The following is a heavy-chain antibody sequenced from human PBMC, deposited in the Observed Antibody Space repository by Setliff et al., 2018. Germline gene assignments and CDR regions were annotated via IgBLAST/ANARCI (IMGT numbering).Heavy chain of an antibody. CDR2: INYSGST. J-gene: IGHJ4*02. D-gene: IGHD4-17*01. Sequence: SETLSLTCTVSGGSINNYYWSWIRQSPGKGLEWIGYINYSGSTNYNPSLKSRVTISEDMSKNQFSLKVSSVTAADTAIYYCARTIYGDCPVDWGQGTLVTVSS. CDR3: ARTIYGDCPVD. V-gene: IGHV4-59*01. CDR1: GGSINNYY.